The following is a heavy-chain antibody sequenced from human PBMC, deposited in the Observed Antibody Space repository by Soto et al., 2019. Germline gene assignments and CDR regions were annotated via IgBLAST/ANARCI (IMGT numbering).Heavy chain of an antibody. CDR2: ISSSGSTI. CDR3: VREAPCSNGVCQFDY. V-gene: IGHV3-48*03. D-gene: IGHD2-8*01. J-gene: IGHJ4*02. Sequence: GSLRLSCAASGFTFSPYEMSWVRQAPGKGLEWISYISSSGSTIHYADSVKGRFSISRDNAKKSLFLQMNSLRAEDTAVYYCVREAPCSNGVCQFDYWGRGTLVTVSS. CDR1: GFTFSPYE.